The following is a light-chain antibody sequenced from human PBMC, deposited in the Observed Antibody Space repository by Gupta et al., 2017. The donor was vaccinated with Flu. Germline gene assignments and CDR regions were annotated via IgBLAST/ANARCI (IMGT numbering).Light chain of an antibody. CDR3: QSADHSGYDEV. V-gene: IGLV3-25*03. Sequence: GQTVRITCAGDALAKQYVHWYQQKTGTAPVLLIFKDSERPSGIPERFSGSRSGTTSTMTISAVQAEDEADYYCQSADHSGYDEVFGGGTKLTVL. J-gene: IGLJ3*02. CDR1: ALAKQY. CDR2: KDS.